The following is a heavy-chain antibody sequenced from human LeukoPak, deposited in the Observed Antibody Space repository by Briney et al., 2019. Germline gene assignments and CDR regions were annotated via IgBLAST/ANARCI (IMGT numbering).Heavy chain of an antibody. CDR2: ISSSSSTI. J-gene: IGHJ4*02. Sequence: PGGSLRLSCAASGFTFSNYSKNWVRQAPGKGLELVSFISSSSSTIYYADSVKGRFTISRDNAKNSLYLQMNSLRDEDTAVYYCARSDPLTYYYDTSGSYYFDYWGQGTPVTVSS. CDR1: GFTFSNYS. CDR3: ARSDPLTYYYDTSGSYYFDY. D-gene: IGHD3-22*01. V-gene: IGHV3-48*02.